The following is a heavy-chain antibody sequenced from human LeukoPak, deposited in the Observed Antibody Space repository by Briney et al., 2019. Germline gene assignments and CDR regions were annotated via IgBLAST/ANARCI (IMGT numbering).Heavy chain of an antibody. V-gene: IGHV1-8*01. D-gene: IGHD3-10*01. CDR1: GYTFTDYD. Sequence: ASVKVSCKASGYTFTDYDINWVRQAPGQGLEWMGWMNTNNGNTGFAQKFQVRGAMTRDPSSTTAYLELTDLTSADTGIYYCARGRGAYGSGSYLYDWGQGTLVTVSS. CDR3: ARGRGAYGSGSYLYD. J-gene: IGHJ4*02. CDR2: MNTNNGNT.